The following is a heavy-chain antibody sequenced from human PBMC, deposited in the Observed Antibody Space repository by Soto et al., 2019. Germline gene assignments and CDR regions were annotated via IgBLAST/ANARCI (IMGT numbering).Heavy chain of an antibody. CDR2: MNPNRGNT. CDR1: GYTFTSND. J-gene: IGHJ4*02. CDR3: ARGIKAIGITGTLVYCFDY. Sequence: ASVKVACKASGYTFTSNDINWVLQATGQGIEWMGWMNPNRGNTGYAQKLQGRVTMTRNTSISTAYMELSSLRSEDTAVYYCARGIKAIGITGTLVYCFDYCGQGTLVPVSS. D-gene: IGHD1-20*01. V-gene: IGHV1-8*01.